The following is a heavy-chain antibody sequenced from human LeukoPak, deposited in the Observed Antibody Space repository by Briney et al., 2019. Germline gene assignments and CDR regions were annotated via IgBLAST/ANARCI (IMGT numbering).Heavy chain of an antibody. J-gene: IGHJ6*03. D-gene: IGHD6-13*01. V-gene: IGHV4-61*02. CDR3: ARQGVYGSSWYYYMDV. CDR1: GGSISSGSYY. Sequence: PSETLSLTCTVSGGSISSGSYYWSWIRQPAGKGLEWIGRIYTSGSTNYNPSLKSRVTISVDTSKNQFSLKLSSVTAADTAVYYCARQGVYGSSWYYYMDVWGKGTTVTVSS. CDR2: IYTSGST.